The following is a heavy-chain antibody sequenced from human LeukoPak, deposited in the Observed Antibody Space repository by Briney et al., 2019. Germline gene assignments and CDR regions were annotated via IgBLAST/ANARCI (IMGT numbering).Heavy chain of an antibody. D-gene: IGHD6-13*01. CDR3: ARRYSSSWYVGFFDP. J-gene: IGHJ5*02. V-gene: IGHV4-59*08. CDR1: GASIRNYY. Sequence: SETLSLTCTVSGASIRNYYWSWIRQSPGKGLEWLGYIYYSGSTNYNPSLESRVAMSVDTSKNQLSLRLSSVTAADTAIYYCARRYSSSWYVGFFDPWGQGTLVTVSS. CDR2: IYYSGST.